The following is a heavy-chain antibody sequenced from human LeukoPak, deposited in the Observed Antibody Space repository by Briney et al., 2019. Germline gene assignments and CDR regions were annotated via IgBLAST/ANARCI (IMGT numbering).Heavy chain of an antibody. V-gene: IGHV3-23*01. CDR3: AALHGSGSYVERIDY. CDR2: ISGSGGST. CDR1: GFTFSSYA. Sequence: GGSLRLSCAASGFTFSSYAVSWVRQAPGKGLEWVSAISGSGGSTYYADSVKGRFTISRDNSKNTLYLQMNSLRAEDTAVYYCAALHGSGSYVERIDYWGQGTLVTVSS. J-gene: IGHJ4*02. D-gene: IGHD3-10*01.